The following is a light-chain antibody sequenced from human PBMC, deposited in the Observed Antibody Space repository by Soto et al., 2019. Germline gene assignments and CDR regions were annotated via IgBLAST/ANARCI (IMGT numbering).Light chain of an antibody. CDR2: RAS. Sequence: EILLTQSPCALALSPFEVSTLSCRASQSVRDNLAWYQQKPGQAPRLLIYRASIRATGVPARFSGSGSGTEFTLTISGLQSEDVSVYFCQHYNFWPHSFGQGTKVDIK. J-gene: IGKJ2*01. CDR3: QHYNFWPHS. V-gene: IGKV3-15*01. CDR1: QSVRDN.